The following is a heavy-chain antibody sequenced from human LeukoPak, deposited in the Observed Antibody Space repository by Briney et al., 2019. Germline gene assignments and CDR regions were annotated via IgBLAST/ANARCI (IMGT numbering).Heavy chain of an antibody. CDR2: ISSDGTST. J-gene: IGHJ4*02. D-gene: IGHD2-2*01. V-gene: IGHV3-74*01. CDR3: ARDVGSSLHS. CDR1: GFTFGSSY. Sequence: GGSLRLSCAASGFTFGSSYMHWVRQDPGKGLVWVSCISSDGTSTNYADSVKGRFTISRDNPKNTVCLRMNSLRAEDTAVYYCARDVGSSLHSWGQGTLVIVSS.